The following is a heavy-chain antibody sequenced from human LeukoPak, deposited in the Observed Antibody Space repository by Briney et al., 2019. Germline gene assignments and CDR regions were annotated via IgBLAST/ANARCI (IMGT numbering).Heavy chain of an antibody. V-gene: IGHV1-69*01. D-gene: IGHD3-22*01. J-gene: IGHJ5*02. CDR1: GGTFSSYA. CDR2: IIPIFGTA. Sequence: ASVKVSCKASGGTFSSYATSWVRQAPGQGLEWMGGIIPIFGTANYAQKFQGRVTITADESTSTVYMELSSLRSEDTAIYYCARDTDDNSSGTSWGQGTLVTVSS. CDR3: ARDTDDNSSGTS.